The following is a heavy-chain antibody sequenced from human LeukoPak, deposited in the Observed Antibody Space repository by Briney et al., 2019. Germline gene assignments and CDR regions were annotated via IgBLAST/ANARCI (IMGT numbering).Heavy chain of an antibody. CDR3: ARVSSGYCSGGSCSHWFDP. Sequence: SQTLSLTCAVSGGSISSGGYSWSWIRQPPGKGLEWIGYINHSGSTYYNPSLKSRVTISVDRSKNQFSLKLSSVTAADTAVYYCARVSSGYCSGGSCSHWFDPWGQGTLVTVSS. J-gene: IGHJ5*02. CDR2: INHSGST. D-gene: IGHD2-15*01. V-gene: IGHV4-30-2*01. CDR1: GGSISSGGYS.